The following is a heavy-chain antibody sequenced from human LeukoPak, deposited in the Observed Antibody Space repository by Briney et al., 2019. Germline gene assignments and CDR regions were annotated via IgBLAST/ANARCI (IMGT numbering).Heavy chain of an antibody. CDR1: GFTFSSHA. CDR2: ISGSGGST. V-gene: IGHV3-23*01. D-gene: IGHD3-22*01. Sequence: GGSLRLSCAASGFTFSSHAMSWVRQAPGKGLEWVSAISGSGGSTYYADSVKGRFTISRDNSKNTLYLQMNSLRAEDTAVYYCAKDPTYYYDSSGYYYAYWGQGTLVTVSS. CDR3: AKDPTYYYDSSGYYYAY. J-gene: IGHJ4*02.